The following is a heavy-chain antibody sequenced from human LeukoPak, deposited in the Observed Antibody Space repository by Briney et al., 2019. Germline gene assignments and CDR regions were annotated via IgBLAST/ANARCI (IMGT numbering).Heavy chain of an antibody. V-gene: IGHV3-23*01. CDR3: AKDPPGSGYYFNP. CDR2: INDGGGTT. J-gene: IGHJ5*02. D-gene: IGHD5-12*01. CDR1: GFTFSSYA. Sequence: PGGSLRLSCAASGFTFSSYAMSWVRQAPGKGLERVSTINDGGGTTYYADSVKGRFTISRDNSKNTLYLQMNSLRADDTAVYYCAKDPPGSGYYFNPWGQGTLVIVSS.